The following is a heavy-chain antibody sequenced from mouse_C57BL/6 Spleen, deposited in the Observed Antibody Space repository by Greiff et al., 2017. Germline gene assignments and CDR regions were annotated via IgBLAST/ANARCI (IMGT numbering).Heavy chain of an antibody. CDR1: GYTFTSYW. D-gene: IGHD2-4*01. CDR3: ARSYDYDGGLYYYAMDY. Sequence: VQLQQPGAELVMPGASVKLSCKASGYTFTSYWMHWVKQRPGQGLEWIGEIDPSDSYTNYNQKFKGKSTLTVDKSSSTAYMQRGSLTSEDSAVYYCARSYDYDGGLYYYAMDYWGQGTSVTVSS. CDR2: IDPSDSYT. V-gene: IGHV1-69*01. J-gene: IGHJ4*01.